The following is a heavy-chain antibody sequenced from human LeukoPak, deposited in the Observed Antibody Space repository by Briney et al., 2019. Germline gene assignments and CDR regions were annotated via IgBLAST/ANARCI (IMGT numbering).Heavy chain of an antibody. Sequence: GGSLRLSCSASGFTFSSYAMHWVRQAPGKGLEYVSAISSNGGSTYYADSVKGRFTISRDNAKNSLYLQMNSLRAEDTAVYYCARAGGEDGDYVDFDYWGQGTLVTVSS. D-gene: IGHD4-17*01. J-gene: IGHJ4*02. V-gene: IGHV3-64*04. CDR2: ISSNGGST. CDR3: ARAGGEDGDYVDFDY. CDR1: GFTFSSYA.